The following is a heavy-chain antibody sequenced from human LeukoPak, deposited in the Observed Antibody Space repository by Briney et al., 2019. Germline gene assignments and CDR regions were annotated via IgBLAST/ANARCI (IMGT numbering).Heavy chain of an antibody. Sequence: SVKVSCKASGYTFTGYYMHWVRQAPGQGLEWMGGIIPIFGTANYAQKFQGRVTITTDESTSTAYMELSSLRSEDTAVYYCVGVVPAAISIWGQGTMVTVSS. J-gene: IGHJ3*02. D-gene: IGHD2-2*02. V-gene: IGHV1-69*05. CDR2: IIPIFGTA. CDR1: GYTFTGYY. CDR3: VGVVPAAISI.